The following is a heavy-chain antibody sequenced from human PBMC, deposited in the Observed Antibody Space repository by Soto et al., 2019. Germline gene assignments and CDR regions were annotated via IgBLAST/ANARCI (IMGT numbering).Heavy chain of an antibody. CDR1: GFTFSSYG. Sequence: QVQLVESGGGVVQPGRSLRLSCAASGFTFSSYGMHWVRQAPGKGLEWVAVIWYDGSNKYYADSVKGRFTISRDNSKNTLYLQMNSLRAEDTAVYYCAREVGLLTGYYKSGYYYYYMDVWGKGTTVTVSS. J-gene: IGHJ6*03. V-gene: IGHV3-33*01. D-gene: IGHD3-9*01. CDR3: AREVGLLTGYYKSGYYYYYMDV. CDR2: IWYDGSNK.